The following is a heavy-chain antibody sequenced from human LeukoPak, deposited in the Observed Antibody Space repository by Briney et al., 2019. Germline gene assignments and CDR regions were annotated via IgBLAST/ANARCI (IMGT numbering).Heavy chain of an antibody. CDR1: GLTFNNYA. J-gene: IGHJ3*02. CDR3: AKDSGGWEVIAFDI. CDR2: ISGRGASK. D-gene: IGHD1-26*01. Sequence: AGGSLRLSCAVSGLTFNNYAMSWVRQAPGKGLEWVSGISGRGASKYYADSVKGRFTISRDNSKNTLYLQMNSLRAEDTAVYYCAKDSGGWEVIAFDIWGQGTMVTVSS. V-gene: IGHV3-23*01.